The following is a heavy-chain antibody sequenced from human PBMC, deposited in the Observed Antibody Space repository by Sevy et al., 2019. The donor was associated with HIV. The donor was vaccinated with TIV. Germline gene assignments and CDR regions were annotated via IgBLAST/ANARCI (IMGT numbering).Heavy chain of an antibody. Sequence: GGSLRLSCAASGFTFSSYDMHWVRQVTGKGLEWVSVIGSSGDPYYPGSVKGRFTISRENAKNSVYLQMNSRRAGDTAVYYCARSGGYSDNGMDVWGQGTTVTVSS. J-gene: IGHJ6*02. CDR1: GFTFSSYD. V-gene: IGHV3-13*05. D-gene: IGHD5-12*01. CDR2: IGSSGDP. CDR3: ARSGGYSDNGMDV.